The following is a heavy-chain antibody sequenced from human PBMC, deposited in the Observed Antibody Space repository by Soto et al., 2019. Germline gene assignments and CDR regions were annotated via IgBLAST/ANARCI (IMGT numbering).Heavy chain of an antibody. V-gene: IGHV1-69*01. J-gene: IGHJ4*02. Sequence: QVQLEQSGAEVKQPGSSVKVSCKTSGGTFSTYAINWVRQAPGQGLEWMGAIIPLFGTADYSQKFQGRVTITADESTSTAYMELSSLRSDDTAVYFCARPTGTYSSGYYYVDSWGQGTLVTVSS. D-gene: IGHD6-19*01. CDR3: ARPTGTYSSGYYYVDS. CDR2: IIPLFGTA. CDR1: GGTFSTYA.